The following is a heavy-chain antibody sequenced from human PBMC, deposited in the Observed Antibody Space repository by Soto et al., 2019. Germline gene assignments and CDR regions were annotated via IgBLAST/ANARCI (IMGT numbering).Heavy chain of an antibody. J-gene: IGHJ5*02. CDR3: ARGIAAAGSWFDP. V-gene: IGHV1-69*02. D-gene: IGHD6-13*01. CDR2: IIPILGIA. CDR1: GGTFSSYT. Sequence: SVKVSCKASGGTFSSYTISWVRQAPGQGLKWMGRIIPILGIANYAQKFQGRVTITADKSTSTAYMELSSLRSEDTAVYYCARGIAAAGSWFDPWGQGTLVTVSS.